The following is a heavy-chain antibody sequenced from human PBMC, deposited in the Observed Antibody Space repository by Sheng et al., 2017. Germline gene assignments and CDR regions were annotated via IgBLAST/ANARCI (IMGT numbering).Heavy chain of an antibody. V-gene: IGHV3-21*01. CDR2: ISSSSSYI. J-gene: IGHJ3*02. CDR3: ATAGWVVTPDAFDI. D-gene: IGHD2-21*02. Sequence: EVQLVESGGGLVKPGGSLRLSCAASGFTFSSYSMNWVRQAPGKGLEWVSSISSSSSYIYYADSVKGRFTISRDNAKNSLYLQMNSLRAEDTAVYYCATAGWVVTPDAFDIWGQGTMVTVSS. CDR1: GFTFSSYS.